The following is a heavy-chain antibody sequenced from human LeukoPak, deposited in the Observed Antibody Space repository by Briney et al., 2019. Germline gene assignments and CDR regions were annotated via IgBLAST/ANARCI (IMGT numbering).Heavy chain of an antibody. J-gene: IGHJ6*03. D-gene: IGHD5-18*01. CDR1: GGTFSSYA. CDR3: ARLGAMVREYYYYYMDV. V-gene: IGHV1-69*05. Sequence: SVKVSCQASGGTFSSYAISWVRQAPGQGLEWMGGIIPIFGTANYAQKFQGRVTITTDESTSTAYMELSSLRSEDTAVYYCARLGAMVREYYYYYMDVWGKGTTVTVSS. CDR2: IIPIFGTA.